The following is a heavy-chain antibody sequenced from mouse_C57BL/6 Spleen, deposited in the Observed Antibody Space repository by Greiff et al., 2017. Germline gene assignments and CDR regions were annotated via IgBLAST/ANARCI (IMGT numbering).Heavy chain of an antibody. V-gene: IGHV1-78*01. Sequence: QVQLQQSDAELVKPGASVKISCKVSGYTFTDHTIHWMKQRPEQGLEWIGYIYPRDGSTKYNEKFKGKATLTADKSSSTSYMHLNSLTSEDSAVYFCARREDYEAWFAYWGQGTLVTVSA. J-gene: IGHJ3*01. CDR3: ARREDYEAWFAY. CDR2: IYPRDGST. CDR1: GYTFTDHT. D-gene: IGHD2-4*01.